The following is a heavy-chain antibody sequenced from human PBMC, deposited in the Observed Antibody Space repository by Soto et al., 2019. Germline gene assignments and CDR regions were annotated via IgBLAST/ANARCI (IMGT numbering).Heavy chain of an antibody. CDR1: GGTFSSYA. V-gene: IGHV1-69*06. Sequence: ASVKVSCKASGGTFSSYAISWVRQAPGQGLEWMGGIIPIFGTANYAQKFQGRVTITADRSTSTAYMELSSLRSEDTAVYYCARALPGITGTTNWFDPWGQGTLVTVSS. D-gene: IGHD1-7*01. CDR3: ARALPGITGTTNWFDP. CDR2: IIPIFGTA. J-gene: IGHJ5*02.